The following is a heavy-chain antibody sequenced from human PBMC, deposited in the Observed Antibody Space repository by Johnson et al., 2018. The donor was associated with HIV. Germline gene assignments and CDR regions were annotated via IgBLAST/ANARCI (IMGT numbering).Heavy chain of an antibody. Sequence: QLVESGGGLVQPGRSLRLSCVASGFTFDDYAMHWVRQAPGKGLEWVSGISWNSGSIGYADSVKGRFTISRDNAKNSLYLQMNSLRAEDTALYYCARDRGSYGLDAFDIWGQGTMVTVSS. CDR2: ISWNSGSI. CDR1: GFTFDDYA. J-gene: IGHJ3*02. V-gene: IGHV3-9*01. CDR3: ARDRGSYGLDAFDI. D-gene: IGHD1-26*01.